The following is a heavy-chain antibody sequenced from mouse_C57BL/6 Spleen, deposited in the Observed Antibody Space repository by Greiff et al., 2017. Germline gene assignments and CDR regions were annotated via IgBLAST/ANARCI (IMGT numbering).Heavy chain of an antibody. Sequence: EVQLVESGGGLVQPGGSLKLSCAASGFTFSDYYMYWVRQTPEKRLEWVAYISNGGGSTYYPDTVQGRFTFSRDNAKNTLYLQMSRLKSEDTAMYYCARHYYGSSYDWYFDVWGTGTTVTVSS. J-gene: IGHJ1*03. CDR3: ARHYYGSSYDWYFDV. D-gene: IGHD1-1*01. V-gene: IGHV5-12*01. CDR1: GFTFSDYY. CDR2: ISNGGGST.